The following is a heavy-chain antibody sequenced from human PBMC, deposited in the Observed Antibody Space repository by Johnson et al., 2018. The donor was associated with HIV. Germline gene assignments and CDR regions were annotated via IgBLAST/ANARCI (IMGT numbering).Heavy chain of an antibody. Sequence: VQLVESGGGVVRPGGSLRLSCAASGFTFDDYAMHWVRQAPGKGLQWVSGIRWDSGRIGYTDSVKDRFTISRDNSKNTHYLQMNSLRTEDTAVYYCARDQRGGYSYGDAFDIWGQGTMVTVSS. CDR3: ARDQRGGYSYGDAFDI. V-gene: IGHV3-9*01. CDR2: IRWDSGRI. CDR1: GFTFDDYA. J-gene: IGHJ3*02. D-gene: IGHD5-18*01.